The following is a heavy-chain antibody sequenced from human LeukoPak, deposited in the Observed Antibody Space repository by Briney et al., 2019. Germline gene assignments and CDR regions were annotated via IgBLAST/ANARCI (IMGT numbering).Heavy chain of an antibody. Sequence: GGSLRLSCAASGFTFSSYAMSWVRQAPGKGLEWVSAIGGSGISTYYADTVKGRFTISRDNSKNTLFLQMKSLRAEDTAVYYCARTDETAPAEDFQHWGQGTLVTVSS. CDR3: ARTDETAPAEDFQH. J-gene: IGHJ1*01. V-gene: IGHV3-23*01. D-gene: IGHD2-21*02. CDR1: GFTFSSYA. CDR2: IGGSGIST.